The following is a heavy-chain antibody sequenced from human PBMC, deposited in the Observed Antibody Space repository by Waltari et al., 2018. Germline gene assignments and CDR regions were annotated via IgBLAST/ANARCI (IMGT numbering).Heavy chain of an antibody. CDR3: ARAGTLGHLDY. CDR2: IYYSGST. D-gene: IGHD3-10*01. Sequence: QVQLQESGPGLVKPSETLSLTCTVSGGSISSYYWSWIRQPPGKGLAWIGYIYYSGSTNHNPALQSGVTISVDTSKNQFSLKLSSVTAADTAVYYCARAGTLGHLDYWGQGTLVTVSS. CDR1: GGSISSYY. J-gene: IGHJ4*02. V-gene: IGHV4-59*01.